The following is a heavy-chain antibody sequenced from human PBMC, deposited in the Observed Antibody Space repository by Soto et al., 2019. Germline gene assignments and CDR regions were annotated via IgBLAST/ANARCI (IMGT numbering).Heavy chain of an antibody. J-gene: IGHJ4*02. CDR2: ISPYNGNT. CDR3: ARGGDYDILTGYYNLDY. CDR1: GYTFTSYG. V-gene: IGHV1-18*04. Sequence: GASVKVSCKASGYTFTSYGISWVRQAPGQGLEWMGWISPYNGNTNYAQKLQGRVIMTTDTSTSTAYMELRSLRSDDTAVYYCARGGDYDILTGYYNLDYWGQGTLVTVSS. D-gene: IGHD3-9*01.